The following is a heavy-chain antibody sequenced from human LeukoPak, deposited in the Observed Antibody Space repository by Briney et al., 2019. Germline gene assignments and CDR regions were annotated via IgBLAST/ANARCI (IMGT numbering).Heavy chain of an antibody. D-gene: IGHD3-3*01. CDR2: ISSSSNYI. V-gene: IGHV3-21*01. CDR3: TKDVGIRSVEWLTTTRAFDY. J-gene: IGHJ4*02. CDR1: GFNLSSYS. Sequence: PGGSLRLSCAASGFNLSSYSLNWVRQAPGKGLEWVSSISSSSNYIYHADSVKGRFTISRDNAKNSLFLQMNSLRAEDTAVYYCTKDVGIRSVEWLTTTRAFDYWGQGILVTVSS.